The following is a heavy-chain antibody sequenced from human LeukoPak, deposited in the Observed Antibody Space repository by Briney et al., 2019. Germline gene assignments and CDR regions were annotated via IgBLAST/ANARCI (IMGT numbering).Heavy chain of an antibody. CDR2: ISAYNGNT. CDR1: GYTFTSYG. V-gene: IGHV1-18*01. J-gene: IGHJ4*02. CDR3: ARDGGGTDYFDY. Sequence: ASVKVSCKASGYTFTSYGISWVRQAPGQGLEWMGWISAYNGNTNYAQKLQGRVTMTTDTSTSTAHMELRSLRSDDTAVYYCARDGGGTDYFDYWGQGTLVTVSS. D-gene: IGHD2-21*01.